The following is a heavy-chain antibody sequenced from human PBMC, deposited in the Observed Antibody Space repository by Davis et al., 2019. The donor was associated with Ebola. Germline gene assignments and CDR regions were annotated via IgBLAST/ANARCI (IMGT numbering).Heavy chain of an antibody. CDR2: IYTSGST. J-gene: IGHJ4*02. V-gene: IGHV4-4*07. D-gene: IGHD3-22*01. CDR3: ARDRHDSRAYGF. CDR1: GGSMDSYY. Sequence: SETLSLTCSVSGGSMDSYYWSWIRQPAGKGLEWIGHIYTSGSTKYNPSVESRVTISLDTSKNQFSLRLNSVTAADMAIYFCARDRHDSRAYGFRGQGTLVTVSS.